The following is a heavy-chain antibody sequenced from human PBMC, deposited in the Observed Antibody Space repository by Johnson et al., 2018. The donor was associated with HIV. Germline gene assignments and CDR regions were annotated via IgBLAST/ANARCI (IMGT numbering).Heavy chain of an antibody. J-gene: IGHJ3*02. CDR3: ARDQFYSSSWYDTFDI. V-gene: IGHV3-9*01. D-gene: IGHD6-13*01. CDR2: ISWTSGST. Sequence: VQLVESGGGLVQAGRSLRLSCAASGFNFYDYAMHWVRHAPGKGLEWVSGISWTSGSTYYADSVKGRFTISRDSSKNTLYLQMNSLRAEDTAVYYCARDQFYSSSWYDTFDIWGQGTMVTVSS. CDR1: GFNFYDYA.